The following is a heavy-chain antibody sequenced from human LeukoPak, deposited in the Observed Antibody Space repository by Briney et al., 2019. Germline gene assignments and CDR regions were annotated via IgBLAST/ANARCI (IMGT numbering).Heavy chain of an antibody. CDR2: IYYSGST. CDR3: ARRGGSSWYIDY. J-gene: IGHJ4*02. V-gene: IGHV4-39*01. D-gene: IGHD6-13*01. CDR1: GGSISSSSYY. Sequence: PSETLSLTCTVSGGSISSSSYYWGWIRRPPGKGLEWIGSIYYSGSTYYNPSLKSRVTISVDTSKNQFSLKLSSVTAADTAVYYCARRGGSSWYIDYWGQGTLVTVSS.